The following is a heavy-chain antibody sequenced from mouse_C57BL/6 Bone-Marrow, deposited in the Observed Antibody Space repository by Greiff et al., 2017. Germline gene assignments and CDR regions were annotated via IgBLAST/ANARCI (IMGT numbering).Heavy chain of an antibody. CDR2: IYPGSGST. CDR1: GYNFTSYW. Sequence: QVQLQQPGAELVKPGASVKMSCTASGYNFTSYWITWVKQRPGQGLEWIGDIYPGSGSTDYNAKFKSKATLTVDTSSSTAYMQLSSLTSEDSAVYYCARGGLLRPCAMDYWGQGTSVTVSS. J-gene: IGHJ4*01. D-gene: IGHD2-3*01. CDR3: ARGGLLRPCAMDY. V-gene: IGHV1-55*01.